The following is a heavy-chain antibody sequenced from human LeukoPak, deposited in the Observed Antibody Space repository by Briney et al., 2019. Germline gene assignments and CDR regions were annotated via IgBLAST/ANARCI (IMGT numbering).Heavy chain of an antibody. J-gene: IGHJ5*02. Sequence: GAAVKVSCKASGYTFIRYYIHWVRQAPGQGLEWMGIVNPSGDSTNYAQKFQGRVTMTRDTSTSTVYMELSSLRSEDTAVYYCARGGQWLVKGGLDPWGQGTLVTVSS. CDR3: ARGGQWLVKGGLDP. CDR1: GYTFIRYY. V-gene: IGHV1-46*01. CDR2: VNPSGDST. D-gene: IGHD6-19*01.